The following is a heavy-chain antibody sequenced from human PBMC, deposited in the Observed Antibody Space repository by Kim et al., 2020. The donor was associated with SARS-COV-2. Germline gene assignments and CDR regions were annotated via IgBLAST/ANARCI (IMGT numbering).Heavy chain of an antibody. Sequence: SETLSLTCTVSGGSISSSSYYWGWIRQPPGKGLEWIGSIYYSGSTYYNPSLKSRVTISVDTSKNQFSLKLSSVTAADTAVYYCASPTSDYGDYDGFDLWGRGPLVTVSS. D-gene: IGHD4-17*01. CDR2: IYYSGST. CDR3: ASPTSDYGDYDGFDL. J-gene: IGHJ2*01. CDR1: GGSISSSSYY. V-gene: IGHV4-39*01.